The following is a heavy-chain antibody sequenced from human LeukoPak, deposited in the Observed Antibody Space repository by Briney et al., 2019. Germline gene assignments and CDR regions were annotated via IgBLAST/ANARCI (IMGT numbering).Heavy chain of an antibody. Sequence: ASVKVSCKASGYTFTSYYMHWVRQAPGQGLEWMGWINPNSGGTNYAQKFQGRVTMTRDTSISTAYMELSRLRSDDTAVYYCARERLKWLAYHPDYWGQGTLVTVS. CDR3: ARERLKWLAYHPDY. D-gene: IGHD6-19*01. CDR1: GYTFTSYY. CDR2: INPNSGGT. V-gene: IGHV1-2*02. J-gene: IGHJ4*02.